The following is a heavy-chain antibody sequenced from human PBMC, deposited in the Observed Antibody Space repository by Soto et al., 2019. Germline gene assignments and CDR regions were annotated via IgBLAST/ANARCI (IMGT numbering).Heavy chain of an antibody. Sequence: PGGSLRLSCAASGFTFRSSWMHWVRQAPGKGLMWVSRINSDGSITNYADSVKGRFTISRDNAKNTLYLQMNSLRAEDTAVYYXXXXGRXXXXXXXXXXXXXXXXXXXXVPNQVPTHPWG. CDR2: INSDGSIT. V-gene: IGHV3-74*01. CDR3: XXXGRXXXXXXXXXXXXXXXXXXXXVPNQVPTHP. CDR1: GFTFRSSW. J-gene: IGHJ5*02.